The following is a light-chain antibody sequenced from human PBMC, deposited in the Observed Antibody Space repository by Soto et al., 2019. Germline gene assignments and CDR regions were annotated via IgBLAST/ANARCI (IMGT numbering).Light chain of an antibody. CDR1: QSISSW. Sequence: DLQITQYPSTLFASVGDRVTITCRASQSISSWLAWYQQKPGKAPKLLIYDASSLESGVPSRFSGSGSGTEFTLTISSLQPDDFATYYCQQYNSYSRTFGQGTKVDI. V-gene: IGKV1-5*01. CDR2: DAS. J-gene: IGKJ1*01. CDR3: QQYNSYSRT.